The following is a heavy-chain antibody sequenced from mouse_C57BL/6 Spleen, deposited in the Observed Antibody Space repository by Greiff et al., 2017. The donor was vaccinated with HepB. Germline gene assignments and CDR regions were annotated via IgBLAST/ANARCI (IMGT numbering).Heavy chain of an antibody. Sequence: VQLKESGPELVKPGASVKIPCKASGYTFTDYNMDWVKQSHGKSLEWIGDINPNNGGTIYNQKFKGKATLTVDKSSSTAYMELRSLTSEDTAVYYCARSNYGSDWYFDVWGTGTTVTVSS. CDR1: GYTFTDYN. J-gene: IGHJ1*03. V-gene: IGHV1-18*01. CDR2: INPNNGGT. D-gene: IGHD1-1*02. CDR3: ARSNYGSDWYFDV.